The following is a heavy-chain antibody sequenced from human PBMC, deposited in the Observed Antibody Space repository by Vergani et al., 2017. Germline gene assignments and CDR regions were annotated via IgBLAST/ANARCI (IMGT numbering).Heavy chain of an antibody. J-gene: IGHJ6*03. CDR3: AKDGEDIVVVPAATQDYYYYYMDV. V-gene: IGHV3-30*18. CDR2: ISYDGSNK. D-gene: IGHD2-2*01. CDR1: GFTFSSYG. Sequence: QVQLVESGGGVVQPGRSLRLSCAASGFTFSSYGMHRVRQAPGKGLEWVAVISYDGSNKYYADSVKGRFTISRDNSKNTLYLQMNSLRAEDTAVYYCAKDGEDIVVVPAATQDYYYYYMDVWGKGTTVTVSS.